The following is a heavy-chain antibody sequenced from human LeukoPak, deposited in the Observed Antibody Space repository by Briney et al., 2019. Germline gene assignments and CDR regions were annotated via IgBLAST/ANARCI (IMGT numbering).Heavy chain of an antibody. CDR3: ARGPPMGWLFYWFDP. CDR1: GGSISSGDYY. V-gene: IGHV4-30-4*01. D-gene: IGHD3-3*01. J-gene: IGHJ5*02. Sequence: PSETLSLTCTVSGGSISSGDYYWSWIRQPPGKGLEWIGYIYYSGSTYYNPSLKSRVTISVDTSKNQFSLKLSSVTAADTAVYYCARGPPMGWLFYWFDPWGQGTLVTVSS. CDR2: IYYSGST.